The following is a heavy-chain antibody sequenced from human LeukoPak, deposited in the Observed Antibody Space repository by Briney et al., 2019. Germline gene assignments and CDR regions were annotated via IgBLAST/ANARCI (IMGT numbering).Heavy chain of an antibody. CDR2: ISYDGSNK. D-gene: IGHD2-2*01. CDR1: GFTFSSYG. CDR3: AKETYCSSTSCYYNWFDP. V-gene: IGHV3-30*18. Sequence: PGRSLRLSCAASGFTFSSYGMHWVRQAPGKGLEWVAVISYDGSNKYYADSVKGRFTISRDNSKNTLCLQMNSLRAEDTAVYYCAKETYCSSTSCYYNWFDPWGQGTLVTVSS. J-gene: IGHJ5*02.